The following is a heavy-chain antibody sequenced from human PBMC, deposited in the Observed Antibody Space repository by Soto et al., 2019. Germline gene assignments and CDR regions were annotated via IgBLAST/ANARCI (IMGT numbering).Heavy chain of an antibody. Sequence: KVSCKASGGTFSSYTISWVRQAPGQGLEWMGRIIPILGIANYAQKFQGRVTITADKSTSTAYMELSSLRSEDTAVYYCAKDRGVTMIVGYGMDVWGQGTTVTVSS. CDR2: IIPILGIA. D-gene: IGHD3-22*01. J-gene: IGHJ6*02. CDR1: GGTFSSYT. CDR3: AKDRGVTMIVGYGMDV. V-gene: IGHV1-69*04.